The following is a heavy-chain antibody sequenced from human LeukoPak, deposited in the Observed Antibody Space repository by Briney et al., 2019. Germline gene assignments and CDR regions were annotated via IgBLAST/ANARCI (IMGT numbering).Heavy chain of an antibody. CDR3: AKGLSSGYCSGGSCYGYYGMDV. Sequence: GGSLRLSCAASGFTFSSYAMTWVRQAPGKGLEWVSAINDNGVSTYYADSVKGRFTISRDNSKNKLFLQMNGLKAEDTAVYYCAKGLSSGYCSGGSCYGYYGMDVWGQGTTVTVSS. D-gene: IGHD2-15*01. CDR2: INDNGVST. CDR1: GFTFSSYA. J-gene: IGHJ6*02. V-gene: IGHV3-23*01.